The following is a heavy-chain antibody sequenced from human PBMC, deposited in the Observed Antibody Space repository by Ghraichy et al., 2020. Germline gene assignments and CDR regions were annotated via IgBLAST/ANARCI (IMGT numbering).Heavy chain of an antibody. CDR3: AKDLGRDGYSSFDY. D-gene: IGHD5-24*01. CDR2: IRYDGSNK. CDR1: GFTFSSYG. Sequence: LSLTCAASGFTFSSYGMHWVRQAPGKGLEWVAFIRYDGSNKYYADSVKGRFTISRDNSKNTLYLQMNSLRAEDTAVYYCAKDLGRDGYSSFDYWGQGTLVTVSS. V-gene: IGHV3-30*02. J-gene: IGHJ4*02.